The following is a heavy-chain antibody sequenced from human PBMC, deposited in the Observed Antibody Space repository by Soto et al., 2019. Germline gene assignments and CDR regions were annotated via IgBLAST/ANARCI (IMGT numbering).Heavy chain of an antibody. D-gene: IGHD1-26*01. Sequence: SETLSLTCTVSGGSISSGDYYWSWIRQPPGKGLEWIGYMYYSGSTYYNPSLKSRVTISVDTSKNQFSLKLSSVTAADTAVYYCARWLGYCPHFDYWGQGTLVTVSS. CDR3: ARWLGYCPHFDY. J-gene: IGHJ4*02. V-gene: IGHV4-30-4*01. CDR1: GGSISSGDYY. CDR2: MYYSGST.